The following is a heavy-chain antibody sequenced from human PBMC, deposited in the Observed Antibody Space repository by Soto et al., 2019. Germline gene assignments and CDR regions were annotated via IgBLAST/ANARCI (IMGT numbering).Heavy chain of an antibody. J-gene: IGHJ5*02. D-gene: IGHD2-2*01. V-gene: IGHV3-74*01. CDR2: INSDGSST. CDR1: GFTFSSYW. CDR3: ARGFRYCSSTSCSYNWFDP. Sequence: EVQLVESGGGLVQPGGSLRLSCAASGFTFSSYWMHWVRQAPGKGLVWVSRINSDGSSTSYADSVKGRFTISRDNAKNTLELQMNRLRAEDTAVYYCARGFRYCSSTSCSYNWFDPWGQGTLVTVSS.